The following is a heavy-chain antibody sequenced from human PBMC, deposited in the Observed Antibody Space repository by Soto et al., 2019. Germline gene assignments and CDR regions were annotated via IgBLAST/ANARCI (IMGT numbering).Heavy chain of an antibody. D-gene: IGHD3-22*01. CDR1: GGSISSSNW. CDR3: ARDSYDSSGHDAFDI. V-gene: IGHV4-4*02. CDR2: IYYSGST. Sequence: SETLSLTCAVSGGSISSSNWWSWVRQPPGKGLEWIGYIYYSGSTYYNPSLKSRVTISVDTSKNQFSLKLSSVTAADTAVYYCARDSYDSSGHDAFDIWGQGTMVTVSS. J-gene: IGHJ3*02.